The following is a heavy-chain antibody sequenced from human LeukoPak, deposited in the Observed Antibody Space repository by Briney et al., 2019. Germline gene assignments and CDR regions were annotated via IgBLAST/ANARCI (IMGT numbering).Heavy chain of an antibody. CDR3: ASSPIPYCSGGSCYSLYYYYYYMDV. Sequence: GASVKVSCKASGYTFTSYYMHWVRQVPGQGLEWMGIINPSGGTTGNAQKFQGRVTMTRDTSTSTAYMELSSLRSEDTAVYYCASSPIPYCSGGSCYSLYYYYYYMDVWGKGTTVTVSS. V-gene: IGHV1-46*01. CDR2: INPSGGTT. CDR1: GYTFTSYY. J-gene: IGHJ6*03. D-gene: IGHD2-15*01.